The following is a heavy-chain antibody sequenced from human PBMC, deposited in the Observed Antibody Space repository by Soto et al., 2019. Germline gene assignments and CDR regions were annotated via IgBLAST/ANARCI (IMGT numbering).Heavy chain of an antibody. CDR1: GFSFTNFA. Sequence: ALRLSCAASGFSFTNFAMSWVRQAPGKGLEWVAGIGASGDITWYADSVKGRLSISRDNSKNTLYLQLNSLRFEDTAVYYCAKDDFTDRGDDYFDYWGPGTLVTVSS. J-gene: IGHJ4*02. CDR3: AKDDFTDRGDDYFDY. CDR2: IGASGDIT. D-gene: IGHD2-21*02. V-gene: IGHV3-23*01.